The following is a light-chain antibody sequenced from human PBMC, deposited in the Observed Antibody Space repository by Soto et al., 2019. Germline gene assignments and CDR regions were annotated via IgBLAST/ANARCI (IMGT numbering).Light chain of an antibody. V-gene: IGLV2-11*01. CDR2: DVS. J-gene: IGLJ2*01. CDR1: SSDVGGYNY. Sequence: QSALTQPRSVSGSPGQSVTISCTGTSSDVGGYNYVSWYQQHPGKAPKLMIYDVSKRPSGVPDRFSGSKSGNTASLTISGLQAEDEADYYCCSYAGSYTPVVFDGGTKVTVL. CDR3: CSYAGSYTPVV.